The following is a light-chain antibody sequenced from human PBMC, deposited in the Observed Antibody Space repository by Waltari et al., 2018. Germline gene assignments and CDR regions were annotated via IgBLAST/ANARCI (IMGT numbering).Light chain of an antibody. Sequence: QSALTQPPSASGSPGQSVPISCPGTSSDVCGYNSVSWYQQHPGKAPKLMIFEVSKRPSGVPDRFSGSKSGNTASLTVSGLQADDEAHYYCSSYAGSNNWVFGGGTKLTVL. V-gene: IGLV2-8*01. J-gene: IGLJ3*02. CDR3: SSYAGSNNWV. CDR2: EVS. CDR1: SSDVCGYNS.